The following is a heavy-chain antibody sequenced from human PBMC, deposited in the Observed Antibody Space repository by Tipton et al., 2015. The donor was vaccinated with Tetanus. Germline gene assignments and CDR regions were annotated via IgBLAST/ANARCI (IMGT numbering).Heavy chain of an antibody. CDR3: ARDRGDYIYYGMDV. CDR1: GYTFTGYY. D-gene: IGHD3-22*01. CDR2: IDPNSGGT. V-gene: IGHV1-2*02. J-gene: IGHJ6*02. Sequence: QLVQSGAEVKKPGASVKVSCKASGYTFTGYYMYWVRQAPGQGLEWMGWIDPNSGGTVYAQKSQGRVTMTRDTSISTAYMELSSLRSDDTAVYYCARDRGDYIYYGMDVWGPGTTVTVS.